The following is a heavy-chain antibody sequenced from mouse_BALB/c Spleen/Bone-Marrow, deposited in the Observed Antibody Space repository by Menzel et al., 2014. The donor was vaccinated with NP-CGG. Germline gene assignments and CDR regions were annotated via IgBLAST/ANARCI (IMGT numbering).Heavy chain of an antibody. CDR1: GFPLTSYG. D-gene: IGHD1-1*01. V-gene: IGHV2-9*02. CDR3: AREGGYYYGSRVAWFAY. J-gene: IGHJ3*01. CDR2: IWAGGST. Sequence: VQVVESGPGLVAPSQSLSITCTVSGFPLTSYGVHWVRQPPGKGLEWLGVIWAGGSTNYNSALMSRLSISKDNSKSQVFLKMNSLQTDDTAMYYCAREGGYYYGSRVAWFAYWGQGTLVTVSA.